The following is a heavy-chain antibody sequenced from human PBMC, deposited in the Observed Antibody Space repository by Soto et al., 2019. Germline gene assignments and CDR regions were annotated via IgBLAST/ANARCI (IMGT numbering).Heavy chain of an antibody. D-gene: IGHD3-22*01. Sequence: GGSLRLSCAASGFTFSDYYMSWIRQAPGKGLEWVSYISSSSSYTNYADSVKGRFTISRDNAKNSLYLQMNSLRAEDTAVYYCARDLPAGDSSGYRADYWGQGTLVTVSS. J-gene: IGHJ4*02. CDR1: GFTFSDYY. V-gene: IGHV3-11*06. CDR2: ISSSSSYT. CDR3: ARDLPAGDSSGYRADY.